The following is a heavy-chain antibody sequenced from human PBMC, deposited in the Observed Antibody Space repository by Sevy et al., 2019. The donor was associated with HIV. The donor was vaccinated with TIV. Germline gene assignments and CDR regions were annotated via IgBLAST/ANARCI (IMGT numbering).Heavy chain of an antibody. V-gene: IGHV4-4*07. CDR1: GDSFSSYF. Sequence: SETLSLTCTVSGDSFSSYFWAWIRQPAGKVLEWIGRINTSGSTNYNPSLKSRVTMSVDTSKSQFSLKVTSLTAADTAIYFCARSNWVTATNGFSKSYYFDYWGQGSLVTVSS. CDR3: ARSNWVTATNGFSKSYYFDY. D-gene: IGHD7-27*01. J-gene: IGHJ4*02. CDR2: INTSGST.